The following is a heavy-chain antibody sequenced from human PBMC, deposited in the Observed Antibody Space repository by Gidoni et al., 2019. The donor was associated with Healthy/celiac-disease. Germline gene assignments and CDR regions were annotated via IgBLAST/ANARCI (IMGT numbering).Heavy chain of an antibody. CDR2: ISGSGGST. CDR3: AKDGKPTVTRYYWYFDL. CDR1: GFTFSSSA. D-gene: IGHD4-17*01. V-gene: IGHV3-23*01. Sequence: EVQLLESGGGLVQPGGSLRLSCAASGFTFSSSAMSWVRQAPGQGLEWVSAISGSGGSTYYADSVKGRFTISRDNSKNTLYLQMNSLRAEDTAVYYCAKDGKPTVTRYYWYFDLWGRGTLVTVSS. J-gene: IGHJ2*01.